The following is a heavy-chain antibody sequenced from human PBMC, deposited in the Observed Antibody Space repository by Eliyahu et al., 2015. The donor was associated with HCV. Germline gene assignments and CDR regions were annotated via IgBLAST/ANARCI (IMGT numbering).Heavy chain of an antibody. CDR2: XXGSGGST. Sequence: EVQLLESGGGLVQPGGSLRLSCAASGFTFXNYAMSWVRXAPGXGLXXVSSXXGSGGSTYYAASVRGRFSISRDNSENTLYLQMNSLRAEDTAVYYCAKGGVGVLDSSGYYFPDFDYWGQGTLVTVSS. CDR1: GFTFXNYA. CDR3: AKGGVGVLDSSGYYFPDFDY. D-gene: IGHD3-22*01. J-gene: IGHJ4*02. V-gene: IGHV3-23*01.